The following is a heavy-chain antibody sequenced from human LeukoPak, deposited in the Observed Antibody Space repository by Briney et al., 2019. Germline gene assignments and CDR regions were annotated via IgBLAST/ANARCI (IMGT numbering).Heavy chain of an antibody. CDR3: AISPDNWFDP. CDR1: GGSISRSSHY. CDR2: IYYSGST. V-gene: IGHV4-39*01. Sequence: PSETLSLTCTVSGGSISRSSHYWGWIRQPPGKGLEWIGSIYYSGSTYYNSSLKSRVTMSVDTSKNQFSLKLSSVTAADTAVYYCAISPDNWFDPWGQGTLVTVSS. J-gene: IGHJ5*02.